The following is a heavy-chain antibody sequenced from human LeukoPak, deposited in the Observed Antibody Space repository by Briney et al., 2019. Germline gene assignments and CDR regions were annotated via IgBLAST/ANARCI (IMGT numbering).Heavy chain of an antibody. CDR2: ISAYNGNT. Sequence: SVKVSCKASGYTFTSYGISWVRQAPGQGLEWMGWISAYNGNTSYAKKLQGRVTMTTDTSTSTAYMELRSLRSDDTAVYYCARGLGGTENYYYDSSGYYFEDYWGQGTLVTVSS. D-gene: IGHD3-22*01. V-gene: IGHV1-18*01. CDR1: GYTFTSYG. CDR3: ARGLGGTENYYYDSSGYYFEDY. J-gene: IGHJ4*02.